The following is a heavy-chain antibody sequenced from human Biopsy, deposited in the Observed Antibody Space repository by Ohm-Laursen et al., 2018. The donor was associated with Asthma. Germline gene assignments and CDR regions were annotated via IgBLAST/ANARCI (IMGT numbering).Heavy chain of an antibody. CDR2: IYYSGTT. J-gene: IGHJ6*02. D-gene: IGHD6-13*01. Sequence: SQTLSLTCCLSSGSGGYMRSGNYYWGWIRQPPGKGLEWIGSIYYSGTTYYNPSPESRVTVSADTSKNQFSLKLTSVTAADTAVYYCVRGSSSWHHGPFHYYYGLDVWGQGTTATVSS. CDR3: VRGSSSWHHGPFHYYYGLDV. CDR1: GGYMRSGNYY. V-gene: IGHV4-39*01.